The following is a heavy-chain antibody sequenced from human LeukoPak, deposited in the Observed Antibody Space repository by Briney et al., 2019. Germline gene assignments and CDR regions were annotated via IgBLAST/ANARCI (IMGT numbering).Heavy chain of an antibody. V-gene: IGHV1-8*02. Sequence: ASVKVSCKASGGTFSSYDINWVRQATGQGLEWMGWMNPNSGNTGYAQKFQGRVTMTRNTSISTAYMELSSLRSEDTAVYYCARGAGQLPSPYYYYYYMDVWGKGTTVTVSS. CDR3: ARGAGQLPSPYYYYYYMDV. CDR2: MNPNSGNT. D-gene: IGHD2-2*01. CDR1: GGTFSSYD. J-gene: IGHJ6*03.